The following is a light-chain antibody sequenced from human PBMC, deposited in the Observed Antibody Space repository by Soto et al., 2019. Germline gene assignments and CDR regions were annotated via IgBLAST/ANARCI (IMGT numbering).Light chain of an antibody. J-gene: IGLJ2*01. CDR2: SNN. CDR1: SSNIGSNT. V-gene: IGLV1-44*01. Sequence: QSALTQPPSASATPGQRVTISCSGSSSNIGSNTVNWYQQLPGTAPKLLIYSNNQRPSGVPDRFSGSKSGTSASLAISGLQSEDEADYYCAAWDDSLNGRVFGGGTKVTVL. CDR3: AAWDDSLNGRV.